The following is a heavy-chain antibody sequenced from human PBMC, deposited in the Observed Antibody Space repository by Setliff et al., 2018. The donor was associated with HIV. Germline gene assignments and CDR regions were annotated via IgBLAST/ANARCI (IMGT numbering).Heavy chain of an antibody. J-gene: IGHJ3*02. D-gene: IGHD3-3*01. Sequence: ASVKVSCKASGNIFTTYGISWVRQAPGQGLEWMRWISASNDNTNYAQKFQGRVTMTTDTSTNTAYMELRSLRSDDTAVYYCAKDQDGLQFLEWLQPTFDIWGQGTMVTVSS. V-gene: IGHV1-18*01. CDR3: AKDQDGLQFLEWLQPTFDI. CDR2: ISASNDNT. CDR1: GNIFTTYG.